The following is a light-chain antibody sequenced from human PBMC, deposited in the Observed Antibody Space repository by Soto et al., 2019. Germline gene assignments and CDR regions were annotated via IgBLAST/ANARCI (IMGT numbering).Light chain of an antibody. CDR3: CSYAGSSTSLWV. CDR2: EGS. J-gene: IGLJ3*02. CDR1: SSDVGSYNL. V-gene: IGLV2-23*01. Sequence: QSALTQPASVSGSPGQSITISCTGTSSDVGSYNLVSWYQQHPGKAPKLMIYEGSKRPSGVSNRFSGSKSGNTASLTISGLQAEYEADYYCCSYAGSSTSLWVFGGGTKLTVL.